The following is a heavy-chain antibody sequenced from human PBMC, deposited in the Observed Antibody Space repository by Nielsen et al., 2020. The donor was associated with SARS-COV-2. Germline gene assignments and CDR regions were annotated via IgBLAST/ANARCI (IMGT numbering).Heavy chain of an antibody. Sequence: GESLKISCAASGFTFSSYAMSWVRQAPGKGLEWVAVISYDGSNKYYADSVKGRFTISRDNSKNTLYLQMNSLRAEDTAVYYCAKSGVLLRYFDWLLSAFDYWGQGTLVTVSS. CDR2: ISYDGSNK. V-gene: IGHV3-30*18. D-gene: IGHD3-9*01. CDR3: AKSGVLLRYFDWLLSAFDY. CDR1: GFTFSSYA. J-gene: IGHJ4*02.